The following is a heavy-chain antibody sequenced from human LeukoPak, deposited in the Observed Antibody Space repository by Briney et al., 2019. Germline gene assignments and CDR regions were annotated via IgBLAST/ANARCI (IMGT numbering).Heavy chain of an antibody. D-gene: IGHD3-10*01. CDR2: ISSSSSYI. J-gene: IGHJ4*02. Sequence: PGGSLRLSCAVSGFTFSSYSMNWVRQAPGKGLEWVSSISSSSSYIYYADSVKGRFTISRDNAKNSLYLQMNSLRAEDTAVYYCARDRGSGSYGIFDYWGQGTLVTVSS. V-gene: IGHV3-21*01. CDR3: ARDRGSGSYGIFDY. CDR1: GFTFSSYS.